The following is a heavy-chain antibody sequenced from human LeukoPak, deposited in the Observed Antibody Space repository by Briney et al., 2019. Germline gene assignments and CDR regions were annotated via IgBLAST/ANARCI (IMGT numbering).Heavy chain of an antibody. CDR3: ARFQGAHY. J-gene: IGHJ4*02. CDR2: ISSSSTYM. V-gene: IGHV3-21*01. D-gene: IGHD4/OR15-4a*01. CDR1: GFTFSSYS. Sequence: VKPGGSLILSCAASGFTFSSYSMNWVRQAPGMGLEWVSSISSSSTYMYYADSVKGRFTISRDNTKNSLYLQMNSLRAEDTAVYYCARFQGAHYWGQGTLVTVSS.